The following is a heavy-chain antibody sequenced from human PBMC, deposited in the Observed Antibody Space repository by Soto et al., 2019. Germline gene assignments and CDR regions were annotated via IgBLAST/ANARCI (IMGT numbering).Heavy chain of an antibody. J-gene: IGHJ6*02. Sequence: GGSLRLSCAASGFTFSSYWMSWVRQAPGKGLEWVANIKQDGSEKYYVDSVKGRFTISRDNAKNSLYLQMNSLRAEDTAVYYCARSYGATVTTGDYYYYYGMDVWGQGTTVTVSS. D-gene: IGHD4-17*01. V-gene: IGHV3-7*05. CDR1: GFTFSSYW. CDR2: IKQDGSEK. CDR3: ARSYGATVTTGDYYYYYGMDV.